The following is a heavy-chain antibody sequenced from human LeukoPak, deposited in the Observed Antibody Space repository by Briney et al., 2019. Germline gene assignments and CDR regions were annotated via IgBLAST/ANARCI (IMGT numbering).Heavy chain of an antibody. Sequence: PGGSLRLSCAASGFTFNNYGMHWVRQAPGKGLEWVAVISNDGSNKYYADSVKGRFTISRDNSKNTMYLQMNNLREEDTAVYYCTRDPILGAPDYFDYWGQGTLVTVSS. J-gene: IGHJ4*02. D-gene: IGHD1-26*01. CDR2: ISNDGSNK. CDR3: TRDPILGAPDYFDY. CDR1: GFTFNNYG. V-gene: IGHV3-30*03.